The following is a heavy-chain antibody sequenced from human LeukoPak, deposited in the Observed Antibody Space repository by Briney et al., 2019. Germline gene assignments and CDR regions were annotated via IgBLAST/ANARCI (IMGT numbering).Heavy chain of an antibody. CDR2: IYPRDGST. CDR1: GYTFTSNY. V-gene: IGHV1-46*01. J-gene: IGHJ4*02. D-gene: IGHD1-26*01. Sequence: ASVKVSCKASGYTFTSNYIHWVRQAPGQGLEWMGMIYPRDGSTSYAQKFQGRVTMTEDTSTDTAYMELSSLRSEDTAMYYCATRGVVGKSTYYFDYWGQGTLVTVSS. CDR3: ATRGVVGKSTYYFDY.